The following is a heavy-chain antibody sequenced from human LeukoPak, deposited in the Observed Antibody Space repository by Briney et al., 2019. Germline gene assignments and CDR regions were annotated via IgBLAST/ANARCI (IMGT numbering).Heavy chain of an antibody. CDR3: ATVMTIFGVGKPNWFDP. D-gene: IGHD3-3*01. CDR1: GYTLTELS. CDR2: FDPEDGET. V-gene: IGHV1-24*01. Sequence: EASVKVSCKVSGYTLTELSMHWVRQAPGKGPEWMGGFDPEDGETIYAQKFQGRVTMTEDTSTDTAYMELSSLRSEDTAVYYCATVMTIFGVGKPNWFDPWGQGTLVTVSS. J-gene: IGHJ5*02.